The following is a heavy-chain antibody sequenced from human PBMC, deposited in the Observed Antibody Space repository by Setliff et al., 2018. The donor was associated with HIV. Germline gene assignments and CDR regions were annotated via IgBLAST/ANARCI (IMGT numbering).Heavy chain of an antibody. CDR1: GGSVSSGGYY. D-gene: IGHD2-15*01. Sequence: LSLTCTVSGGSVSSGGYYWSWIRQHPGKGLEWIGYIYYSGKNYYNTSLKSRVTISLDRSKNQFSLKLSSLTAADTAVYFCAKAAPGSIPGFPEYFHHWGQGTLVTVGS. CDR3: AKAAPGSIPGFPEYFHH. J-gene: IGHJ1*01. V-gene: IGHV4-31*03. CDR2: IYYSGKN.